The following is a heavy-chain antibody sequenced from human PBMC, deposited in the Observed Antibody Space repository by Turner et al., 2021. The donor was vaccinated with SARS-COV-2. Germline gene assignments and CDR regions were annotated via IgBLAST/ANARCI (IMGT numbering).Heavy chain of an antibody. V-gene: IGHV3-66*01. Sequence: EVQLVQSGGGLVQPGGSVRLSCAASGLTVSSNYMSWVRQVPGKGLEWVSVIYSGGSTYYADSVNSRFTITRDKSKNTLYRQMNSLRAEDTAVYYCARFGGYRGDNDSWGQGTLVTVSS. CDR1: GLTVSSNY. CDR2: IYSGGST. J-gene: IGHJ4*02. D-gene: IGHD3-10*01. CDR3: ARFGGYRGDNDS.